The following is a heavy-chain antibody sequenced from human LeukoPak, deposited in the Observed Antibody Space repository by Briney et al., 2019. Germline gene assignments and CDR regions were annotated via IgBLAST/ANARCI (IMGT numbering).Heavy chain of an antibody. CDR3: ATDFTFGGVIVRQTGVF. CDR1: GYTFTGYY. CDR2: INPNSGGT. Sequence: ASVKVSCTASGYTFTGYYMHWVRQAPGQGLEWMGWINPNSGGTNYAQKFQGRVTMIRDTSISTAYMELSRLRSDDTAVYYCATDFTFGGVIVRQTGVFWGQGTLVTVSS. V-gene: IGHV1-2*02. D-gene: IGHD3-16*02. J-gene: IGHJ4*02.